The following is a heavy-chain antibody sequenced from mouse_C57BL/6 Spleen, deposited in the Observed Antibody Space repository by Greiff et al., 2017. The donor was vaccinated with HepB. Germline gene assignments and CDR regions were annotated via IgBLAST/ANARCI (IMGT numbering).Heavy chain of an antibody. Sequence: LKESGPELVKPGASVKISCKASGYAFSSSWMNWVKQRPGKGLEWIGRIYPGDGDTNYNGKFKGKATLTADKSSSTAYMQLSSLTSEDSAVYFCARWYYGSGYAMDYWGQGTSVTVSS. CDR2: IYPGDGDT. V-gene: IGHV1-82*01. CDR3: ARWYYGSGYAMDY. D-gene: IGHD1-1*01. CDR1: GYAFSSSW. J-gene: IGHJ4*01.